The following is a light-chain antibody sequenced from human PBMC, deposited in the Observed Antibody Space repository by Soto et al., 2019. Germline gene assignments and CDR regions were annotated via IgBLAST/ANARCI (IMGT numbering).Light chain of an antibody. V-gene: IGLV2-11*01. Sequence: QSALTQPRSVSGSPGQSVTISCTGPSSDVGDYNYVSWYQQHPDKAPKLMIYDVSKRPSGVPDRFSGSKSGNTASLTISGLQAEDEAEYYCCSYAGSYSVVFGGGTKVTVL. CDR3: CSYAGSYSVV. CDR2: DVS. CDR1: SSDVGDYNY. J-gene: IGLJ2*01.